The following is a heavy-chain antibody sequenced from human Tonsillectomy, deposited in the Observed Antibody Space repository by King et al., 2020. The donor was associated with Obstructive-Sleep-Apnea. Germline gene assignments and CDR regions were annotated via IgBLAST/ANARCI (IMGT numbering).Heavy chain of an antibody. J-gene: IGHJ6*02. CDR1: GGSISSYY. CDR2: IYYSGST. V-gene: IGHV4-59*08. Sequence: VQLQESGPGLVKPSETLSLTCTVSGGSISSYYWSWIRQPPGKGLEWIGYIYYSGSTNYNPSLKGRVTISVDTSKNQFSLKLSSGTAADTAVYYCARSTYYYYGMDVWGQGTTVTVSS. CDR3: ARSTYYYYGMDV.